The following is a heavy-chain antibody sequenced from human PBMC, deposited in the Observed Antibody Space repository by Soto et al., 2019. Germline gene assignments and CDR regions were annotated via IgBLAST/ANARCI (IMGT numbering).Heavy chain of an antibody. CDR2: INAYNGAT. V-gene: IGHV1-18*01. CDR3: VPHHYDSSGYFDQ. CDR1: GYTFTSTG. D-gene: IGHD3-22*01. J-gene: IGHJ4*02. Sequence: ASVKVSCKASGYTFTSTGISWVRQAPGQGPEWMGWINAYNGATKYAQKFHGRLTLAWDTSISTGYMELSGLRPDDTAVFYCVPHHYDSSGYFDQWGQGTLVTV.